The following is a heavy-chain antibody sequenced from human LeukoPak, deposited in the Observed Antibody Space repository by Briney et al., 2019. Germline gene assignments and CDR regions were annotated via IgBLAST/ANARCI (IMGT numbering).Heavy chain of an antibody. J-gene: IGHJ4*02. CDR2: INPNGGAT. CDR1: GYTFTDYY. Sequence: ASVKVSCKASGYTFTDYYMHWVRQAPGQGLEWMGWINPNGGATNYAQKFQGRVTMTRDTSIRTAYMELSRLRSDDTAVYYCARAPTTVTTDGYWGQGTLVTVSS. V-gene: IGHV1-2*02. D-gene: IGHD4-17*01. CDR3: ARAPTTVTTDGY.